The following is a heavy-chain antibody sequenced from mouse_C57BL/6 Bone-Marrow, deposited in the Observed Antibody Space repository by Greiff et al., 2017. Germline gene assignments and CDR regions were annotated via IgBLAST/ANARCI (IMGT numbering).Heavy chain of an antibody. CDR3: TRVQYCYYRYFDV. CDR2: ISSGGDYI. J-gene: IGHJ1*03. Sequence: EVKLMESGEGLVKPGGSLKLSCAASGFTFSSYAMSWVRQTPEKRLEWVAYISSGGDYIYYADTVKGRFTISRDNARNTLYLQMSSLKSEDTAMYYGTRVQYCYYRYFDVWGTGTTVTVSS. CDR1: GFTFSSYA. V-gene: IGHV5-9-1*02. D-gene: IGHD5-1-1*01.